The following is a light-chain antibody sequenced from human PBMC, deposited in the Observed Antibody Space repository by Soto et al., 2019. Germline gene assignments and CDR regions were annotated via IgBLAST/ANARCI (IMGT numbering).Light chain of an antibody. CDR2: GAS. J-gene: IGKJ1*01. CDR3: QHYDNWPPWT. Sequence: EIVMTQSPGTLSLSLGARGPLSWRASQSVSSNLAWYQQKPGQAPRLLIYGASTRANDVPARFSGSGSGTEFTLTIRSLQSEDIAVYYCQHYDNWPPWTFGQGTKVDI. V-gene: IGKV3-15*01. CDR1: QSVSSN.